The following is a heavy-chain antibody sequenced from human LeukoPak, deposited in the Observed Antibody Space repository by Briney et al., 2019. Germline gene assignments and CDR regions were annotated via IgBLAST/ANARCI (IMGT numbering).Heavy chain of an antibody. D-gene: IGHD3-10*01. CDR1: GGSISSYY. V-gene: IGHV4-59*01. CDR3: ARDDGSGWFDP. J-gene: IGHJ5*02. CDR2: IYYSGST. Sequence: SETLSLTCTVSGGSISSYYWSWIRQPPGKGLEWIGYIYYSGSTNYNPSLKSRVTISVDTSKNQFSLKLSSVTAADTAVYYCARDDGSGWFDPWGQGTLVTVSS.